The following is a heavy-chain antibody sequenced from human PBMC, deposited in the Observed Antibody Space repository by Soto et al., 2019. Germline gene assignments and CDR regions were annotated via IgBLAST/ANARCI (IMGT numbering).Heavy chain of an antibody. CDR2: ISHSGTT. D-gene: IGHD3-22*01. J-gene: IGHJ4*02. CDR3: AKTPGWYDSSGYLDY. Sequence: SETLSLTCTVSGASISSNNWWSWVRQTPGKGLEWIGEISHSGTTNYNPSLKSRVTISVDNSKNTLYLQMNSLRAEDTAVYFCAKTPGWYDSSGYLDYWGQGTLVTVSS. V-gene: IGHV4-4*02. CDR1: GASISSNNW.